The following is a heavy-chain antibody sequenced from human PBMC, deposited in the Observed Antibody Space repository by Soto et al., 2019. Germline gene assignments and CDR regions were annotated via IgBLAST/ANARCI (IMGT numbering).Heavy chain of an antibody. Sequence: QEQLRESGPGLVKPSETLSLTCSISDDSIGPYYWTWIRQTPRKELQWIGYVYTSGSTKYTSSLKSLVTISLDASNRQFSLTMSSVTAADTGVYYCAREVVGNTWPGIFDSWGRGTLVVVSS. CDR3: AREVVGNTWPGIFDS. V-gene: IGHV4-4*08. CDR1: DDSIGPYY. CDR2: VYTSGST. J-gene: IGHJ4*02.